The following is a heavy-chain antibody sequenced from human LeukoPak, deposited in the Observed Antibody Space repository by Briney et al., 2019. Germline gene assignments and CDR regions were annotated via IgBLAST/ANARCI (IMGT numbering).Heavy chain of an antibody. CDR1: GGSISSYY. V-gene: IGHV4-59*01. J-gene: IGHJ5*02. D-gene: IGHD2-21*01. CDR2: IYYSEST. CDR3: ARGGGGYPPYL. Sequence: SETLSLTCTVSGGSISSYYWSWIRQPPGKGLEWIGYIYYSESTNYNPSLKSRVTISVDTSKNQFSLKLSSVTAADTAVYYCARGGGGYPPYLWGQGTLVTVSS.